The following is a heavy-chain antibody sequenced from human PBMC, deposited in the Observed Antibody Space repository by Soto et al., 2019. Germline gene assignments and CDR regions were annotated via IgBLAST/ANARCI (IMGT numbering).Heavy chain of an antibody. J-gene: IGHJ4*02. CDR2: IYYSGNT. CDR3: ARGYYYVPLDY. V-gene: IGHV4-39*07. CDR1: GGSISTTSHY. D-gene: IGHD3-22*01. Sequence: SETLSLTCTVSGGSISTTSHYWGWIRQPPGKGLEWIGSIYYSGNTYYNPSLKSRVTISVDTSKNQFSLKLSSVTAADTAVYYCARGYYYVPLDYWGQGTLVTVSS.